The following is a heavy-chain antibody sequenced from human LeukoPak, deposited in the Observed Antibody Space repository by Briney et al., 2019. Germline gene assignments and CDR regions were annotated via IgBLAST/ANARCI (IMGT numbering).Heavy chain of an antibody. Sequence: GGSLRLSCAASGFTYSSYSMNWVRQAPGKGLEWVSSISGSSSYIYYADSVKGRFTISRDNAKNSLYLQMNSLRAEDTAVYYCARDRFLGYCSGGSCNLRDYYYYGMDVWGKGTTVTVSS. CDR2: ISGSSSYI. J-gene: IGHJ6*04. V-gene: IGHV3-21*01. D-gene: IGHD2-15*01. CDR3: ARDRFLGYCSGGSCNLRDYYYYGMDV. CDR1: GFTYSSYS.